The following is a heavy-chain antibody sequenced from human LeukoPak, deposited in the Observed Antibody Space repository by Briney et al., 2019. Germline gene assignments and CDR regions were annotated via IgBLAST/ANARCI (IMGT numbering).Heavy chain of an antibody. Sequence: ASVKVSCKASGYTFTGYYIHWVRQAPGQGLEWMGYIDPNSGDTNYAQKFQGRVTMTRDTSISTAYMEPSRLRSDDTAVYYCARLVSYWGQGTLVTASS. CDR3: ARLVSY. CDR1: GYTFTGYY. J-gene: IGHJ4*02. V-gene: IGHV1-2*02. D-gene: IGHD6-19*01. CDR2: IDPNSGDT.